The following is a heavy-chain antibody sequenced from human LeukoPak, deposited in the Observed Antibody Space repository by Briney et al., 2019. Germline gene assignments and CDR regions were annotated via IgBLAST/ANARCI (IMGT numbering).Heavy chain of an antibody. CDR2: ISYDGSNK. J-gene: IGHJ4*02. CDR3: AKGHRYGSGSYDH. CDR1: GFTFSSYA. D-gene: IGHD3-10*01. V-gene: IGHV3-30-3*01. Sequence: PGGSLRLSCAASGFTFSSYAMHWVRQALGKGLEWVAVISYDGSNKYYADSVKGRFTISRDNSKNTLYLQMNSLRAGDTAVYYCAKGHRYGSGSYDHWGQGTLVTVSS.